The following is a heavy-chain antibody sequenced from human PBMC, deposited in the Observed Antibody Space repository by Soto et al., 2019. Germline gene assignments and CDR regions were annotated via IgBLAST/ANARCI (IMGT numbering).Heavy chain of an antibody. D-gene: IGHD4-17*01. CDR1: GFTFTNYA. CDR3: AGDYLRLNSLNSNYYSFGMDV. V-gene: IGHV3-23*01. Sequence: AGGSLRLSCAASGFTFTNYAMSWVRQAPGKGLEWVSTIGGSGGNKNYADFVKGRFTISRDNSKNTLSLQMNSLRAEDTAVYYCAGDYLRLNSLNSNYYSFGMDVWGQGTTVTVSS. J-gene: IGHJ6*02. CDR2: IGGSGGNK.